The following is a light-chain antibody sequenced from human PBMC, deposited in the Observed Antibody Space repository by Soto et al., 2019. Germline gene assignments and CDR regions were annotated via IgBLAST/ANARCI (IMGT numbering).Light chain of an antibody. V-gene: IGLV2-14*01. Sequence: QSVLTQPASVSGSPGQSITISCTGTSSDVGGYNYVSWYQQHPGKAPKVMIYDVSNRPSGVSNRFSGTKSGNTASLTISGLQAEDEADYYCSSYTRSSTLYVFGTGTKLTVL. CDR1: SSDVGGYNY. CDR2: DVS. J-gene: IGLJ1*01. CDR3: SSYTRSSTLYV.